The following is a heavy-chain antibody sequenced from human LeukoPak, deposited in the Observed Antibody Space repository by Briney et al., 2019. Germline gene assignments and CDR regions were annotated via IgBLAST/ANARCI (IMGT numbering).Heavy chain of an antibody. CDR1: GFTFSSYS. D-gene: IGHD3-3*01. V-gene: IGHV3-21*01. CDR2: ISSSSSYM. Sequence: GGSLRLSCAASGFTFSSYSMNWVRQAPGKGLEWVSSISSSSSYMYYADSVKGRFTISRDNAKNSLYLQMNSLRAEDTAVYYCARGYLADYYFDYWGQGTLVTVSS. J-gene: IGHJ4*02. CDR3: ARGYLADYYFDY.